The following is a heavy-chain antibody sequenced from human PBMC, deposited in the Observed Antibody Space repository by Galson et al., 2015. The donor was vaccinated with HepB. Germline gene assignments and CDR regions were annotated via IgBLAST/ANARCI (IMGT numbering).Heavy chain of an antibody. D-gene: IGHD3-22*01. CDR3: ASHYDSSGSGHY. V-gene: IGHV1-69*02. CDR2: IIPILGIA. CDR1: GGTFSSYT. J-gene: IGHJ4*02. Sequence: SVKVSCKASGGTFSSYTISWVRQAPGQGLEWMGRIIPILGIANYAQKFQGRVTITADKSTSTAYMELSSLRSEDTAVYYCASHYDSSGSGHYWGQGTLVTVSS.